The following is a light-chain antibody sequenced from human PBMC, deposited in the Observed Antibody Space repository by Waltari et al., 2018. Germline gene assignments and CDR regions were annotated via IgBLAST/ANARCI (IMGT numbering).Light chain of an antibody. CDR2: VAS. J-gene: IGKJ2*01. CDR1: QTVYANY. CDR3: QEYGNSPPYN. Sequence: VVSQSPATLSLSPGERATLSCTTSQTVYANYLAWYQHKPGQPPRLLLYVASRRATGIPERFSGSGSGTHFTLTISRVDPEDFAVYYCQEYGNSPPYNFGPGTRLEI. V-gene: IGKV3-20*01.